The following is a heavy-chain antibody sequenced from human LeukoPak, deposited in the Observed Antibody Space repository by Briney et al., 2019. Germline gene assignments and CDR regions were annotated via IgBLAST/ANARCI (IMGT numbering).Heavy chain of an antibody. J-gene: IGHJ4*02. V-gene: IGHV3-23*01. D-gene: IGHD2-2*02. CDR2: ISDGGDST. CDR1: RFTFSNSA. CDR3: AKGCDTRCYRFTH. Sequence: PRGSLRLPCAASRFTFSNSAMSWGRQAPGKGLELVSSISDGGDSTYYADSVKGRFTISRDNSKNTLYLQMNSLRAEDTAVYYCAKGCDTRCYRFTHWGPGTLVTVAS.